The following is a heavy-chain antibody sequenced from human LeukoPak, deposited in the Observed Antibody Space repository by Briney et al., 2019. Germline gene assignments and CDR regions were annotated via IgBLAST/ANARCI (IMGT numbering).Heavy chain of an antibody. D-gene: IGHD3-10*01. CDR1: GGSIRGYF. CDR3: ARHYDSGSYPLDF. CDR2: IYSSGST. J-gene: IGHJ4*02. Sequence: SETLSLTCTVSGGSIRGYFWSWIRQPPGKGLEWIGHIYSSGSTTYTPSLQGRVTISLDTSKNQFSLKLSSVTTADTAVYYCARHYDSGSYPLDFWGQGTLVTVSS. V-gene: IGHV4-59*08.